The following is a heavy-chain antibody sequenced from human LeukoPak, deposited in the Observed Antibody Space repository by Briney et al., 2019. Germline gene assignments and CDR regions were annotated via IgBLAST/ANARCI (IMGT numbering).Heavy chain of an antibody. J-gene: IGHJ4*02. V-gene: IGHV3-23*01. CDR1: GFTFTRSA. D-gene: IGHD3-9*01. CDR2: FSGSGDT. CDR3: AKEGLRYFDFDF. Sequence: PGGSLRLSCAASGFTFTRSAMSWVRQAPGKGLEWVSAFSGSGDTYYADSVKGRFTISRDTSKNTLYLQMNSLSAEDTAVYYCAKEGLRYFDFDFWGQGTLVTVSS.